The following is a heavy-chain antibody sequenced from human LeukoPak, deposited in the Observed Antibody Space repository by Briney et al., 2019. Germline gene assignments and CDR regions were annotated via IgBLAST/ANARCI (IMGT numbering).Heavy chain of an antibody. CDR2: ISAYNGNT. CDR3: ARVGLGYCSGGSCYRHYYCYMDV. Sequence: ASVKFSCKASGYTFTSYAMNWVRQAPGQGLEWMGWISAYNGNTNYAQKLQGRVTMATDTSTSTAYMELRSLRSDDTAVYYCARVGLGYCSGGSCYRHYYCYMDVWGKGTTVTVSS. J-gene: IGHJ6*03. CDR1: GYTFTSYA. V-gene: IGHV1-18*01. D-gene: IGHD2-15*01.